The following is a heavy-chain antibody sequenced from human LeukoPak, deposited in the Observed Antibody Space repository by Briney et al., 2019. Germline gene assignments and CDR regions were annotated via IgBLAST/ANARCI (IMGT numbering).Heavy chain of an antibody. CDR1: GFTFSSYA. CDR2: ISYDGSDK. Sequence: PGGSLRLSCAASGFTFSSYAMHWVRQAPGKGLEWVAVISYDGSDKYYADSVKGRFTISRDNSKNTLYLQMNSLRAEDTAVYYCARDLSTMIVVESPFDYWGQGTLVTVSS. J-gene: IGHJ4*02. D-gene: IGHD3-22*01. V-gene: IGHV3-30-3*01. CDR3: ARDLSTMIVVESPFDY.